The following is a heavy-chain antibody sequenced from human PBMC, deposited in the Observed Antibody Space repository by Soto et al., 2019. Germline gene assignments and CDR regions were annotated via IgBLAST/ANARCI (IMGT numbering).Heavy chain of an antibody. CDR2: ISGSGGST. CDR1: GFTFSSYA. J-gene: IGHJ4*02. Sequence: GGSLRLSCAASGFTFSSYAMSWVRQAPGKGLEWVSAISGSGGSTYYADSVKGRFTISGDNSKNTLYLQMNSLRAEDTAVYYCAKVQANETVLRYWGQGTLVTVSS. V-gene: IGHV3-23*01. CDR3: AKVQANETVLRY. D-gene: IGHD1-1*01.